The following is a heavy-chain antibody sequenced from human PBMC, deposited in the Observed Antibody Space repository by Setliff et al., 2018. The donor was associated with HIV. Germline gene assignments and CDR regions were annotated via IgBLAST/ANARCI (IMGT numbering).Heavy chain of an antibody. V-gene: IGHV4-61*01. CDR1: GGSISSGSYY. CDR3: AREIYGGNSRPFDY. D-gene: IGHD4-17*01. CDR2: IKYSGNT. J-gene: IGHJ4*02. Sequence: SETLSLTCTVSGGSISSGSYYWSWIRQPPGKGLEWIGYIKYSGNTNYNPSLNSRGTISVDTSKNQFSLKLTSVTAADTAVYYCAREIYGGNSRPFDYWGQGTLVTVSS.